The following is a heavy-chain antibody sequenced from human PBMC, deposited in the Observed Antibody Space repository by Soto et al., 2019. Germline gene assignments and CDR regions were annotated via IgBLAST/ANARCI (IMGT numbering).Heavy chain of an antibody. CDR3: ARGVGLYSNYDY. J-gene: IGHJ4*02. Sequence: QVQLVQSGAEVKKPGASVKVSCKASGYTFTSYAMHWVRQAPGQRLEWMGWINAGNGNTKYSQKFQGRVTITRDTSASTAYMELSSVRSEATAVYDCARGVGLYSNYDYWGQGTLVTVAS. CDR1: GYTFTSYA. CDR2: INAGNGNT. V-gene: IGHV1-3*01. D-gene: IGHD2-2*02.